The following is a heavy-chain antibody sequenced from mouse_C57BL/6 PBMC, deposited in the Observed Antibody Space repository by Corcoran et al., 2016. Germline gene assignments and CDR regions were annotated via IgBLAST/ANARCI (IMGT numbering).Heavy chain of an antibody. Sequence: EVQLQQSGPVLVKPGASVKMSCKASGYTFTDYYMNWVKQSHGKSLEWIGVINPYNGGTSYNQKFKGKATLTVDKSSSTAYMELNSLTSEDSAVYYCARFFIATVVYYYFDYWGQGTTLKVSS. J-gene: IGHJ2*01. CDR3: ARFFIATVVYYYFDY. CDR1: GYTFTDYY. CDR2: INPYNGGT. V-gene: IGHV1-19*01. D-gene: IGHD1-1*01.